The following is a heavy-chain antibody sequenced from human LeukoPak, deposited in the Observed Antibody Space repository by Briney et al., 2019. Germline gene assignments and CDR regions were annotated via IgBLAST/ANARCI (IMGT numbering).Heavy chain of an antibody. CDR1: GGSISSSNW. J-gene: IGHJ6*02. CDR3: ARGASYSSGWYTAYYYYGMDV. CDR2: IYHSGST. D-gene: IGHD6-19*01. V-gene: IGHV4-4*02. Sequence: SETLSLTCAVSGGSISSSNWWSWVRQPPGKGLEWIGEIYHSGSTNYNPSLKSRVTISVDKSKNQFSLKLSSVTAADTAVYYCARGASYSSGWYTAYYYYGMDVWGQGTTVTVSS.